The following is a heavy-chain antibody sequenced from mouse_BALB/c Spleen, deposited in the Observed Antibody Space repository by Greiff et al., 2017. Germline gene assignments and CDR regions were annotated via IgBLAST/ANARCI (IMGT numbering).Heavy chain of an antibody. V-gene: IGHV1-14*01. J-gene: IGHJ3*01. CDR3: ARGPSTMITTEFAY. CDR1: GYTFTSYV. Sequence: VQLQQSGPELVKPGASVKMSCKASGYTFTSYVMHWVKQKPGQGLEWIGYINPYNDGTKYNEKFKGKATLTSDKSSSTAYMELSSLTSEDSAVYYCARGPSTMITTEFAYWGQGTLVTVSA. CDR2: INPYNDGT. D-gene: IGHD2-4*01.